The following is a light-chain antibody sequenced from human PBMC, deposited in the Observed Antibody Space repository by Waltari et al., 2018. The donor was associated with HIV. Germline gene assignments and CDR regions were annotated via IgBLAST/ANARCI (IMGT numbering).Light chain of an antibody. CDR1: RSDVGGFHL. Sequence: QSALPQPASVSGSPGQSITIPCTGPRSDVGGFHLVSWYQQHPGKAPKLMIYEVSKRPSGVSNRFSGSKSGNTASLTISGLQAEDEADYYGCAYAGSTTYVIFGGGTKLTVL. V-gene: IGLV2-23*02. CDR2: EVS. J-gene: IGLJ2*01. CDR3: CAYAGSTTYVI.